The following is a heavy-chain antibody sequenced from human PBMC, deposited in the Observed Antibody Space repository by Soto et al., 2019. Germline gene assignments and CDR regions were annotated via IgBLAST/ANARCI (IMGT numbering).Heavy chain of an antibody. CDR1: GYSFGDYA. Sequence: PGGSLSLSCVASGYSFGDYAMRWVRQAPGKGLEWVSAIGPTEAHAPAYAASVKGRFTISRDNSRNILYLQMTNLRAEDTGVYYCAKDDIQTNGRDDAFDLWGQGPMVTVSS. D-gene: IGHD1-1*01. CDR3: AKDDIQTNGRDDAFDL. V-gene: IGHV3-23*01. CDR2: IGPTEAHAP. J-gene: IGHJ3*01.